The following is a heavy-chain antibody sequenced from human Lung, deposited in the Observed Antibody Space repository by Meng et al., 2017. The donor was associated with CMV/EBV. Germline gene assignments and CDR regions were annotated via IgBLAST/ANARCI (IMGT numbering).Heavy chain of an antibody. CDR1: GFTFDDYT. CDR3: AKAGHVDTSSGMDV. CDR2: ISWDGGST. D-gene: IGHD5-18*01. J-gene: IGHJ6*02. V-gene: IGHV3-43*01. Sequence: GGSXRLSCAASGFTFDDYTMHWVRQAPGKGLEWVSLISWDGGSTYYADSVKGRFTISRDNSKNSLYLQMNSLRTEDTALYYCAKAGHVDTSSGMDVWGQGXTVTVSS.